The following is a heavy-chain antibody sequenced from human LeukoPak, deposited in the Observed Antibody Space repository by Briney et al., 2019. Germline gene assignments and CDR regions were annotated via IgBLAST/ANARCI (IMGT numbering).Heavy chain of an antibody. Sequence: GESLKISCKGSGYSFTSYWIGWVRQMPGKGLEWMGIIYPGDSDTRYSPSFQGQVTISADKSISTAYLQWSSLKASDTAMYYCARLDRFYPHSSSWLIPRFDYWGQGTLVTVSS. V-gene: IGHV5-51*01. D-gene: IGHD6-13*01. J-gene: IGHJ4*02. CDR1: GYSFTSYW. CDR3: ARLDRFYPHSSSWLIPRFDY. CDR2: IYPGDSDT.